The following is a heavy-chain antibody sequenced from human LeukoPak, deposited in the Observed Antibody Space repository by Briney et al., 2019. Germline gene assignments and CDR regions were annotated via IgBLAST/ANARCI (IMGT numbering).Heavy chain of an antibody. CDR2: IYYSGST. Sequence: SETLSLTCTVSGGSISSSSYYWGWIRQPPGKGLEWIGSIYYSGSTYYNPSLKSRVTISVDTSKSQFSLKLSSVTAADTAVYYCARAYGDYPFDYWGQGTLVTVSS. CDR1: GGSISSSSYY. CDR3: ARAYGDYPFDY. J-gene: IGHJ4*02. D-gene: IGHD4-17*01. V-gene: IGHV4-39*01.